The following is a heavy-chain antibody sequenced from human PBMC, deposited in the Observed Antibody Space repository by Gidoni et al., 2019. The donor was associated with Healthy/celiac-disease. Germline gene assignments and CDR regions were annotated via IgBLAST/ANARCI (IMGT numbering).Heavy chain of an antibody. D-gene: IGHD1-26*01. V-gene: IGHV6-1*01. CDR1: GDSFSSNSAA. Sequence: QVQLQQSGPGLVKPSQTLSLTCAISGDSFSSNSAAWNWIRQSPSRGLEWLGRTYYRSKWYNDYAVSVKSRITINPDTSKNQFSLQLNSVTPEDTAVYYCARDGAQDLNYSGSSGSVNWFDPWGQGTLVTVSS. J-gene: IGHJ5*02. CDR3: ARDGAQDLNYSGSSGSVNWFDP. CDR2: TYYRSKWYN.